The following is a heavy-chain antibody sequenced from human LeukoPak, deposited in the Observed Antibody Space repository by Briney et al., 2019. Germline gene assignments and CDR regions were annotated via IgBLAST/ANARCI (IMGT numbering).Heavy chain of an antibody. D-gene: IGHD6-13*01. J-gene: IGHJ4*02. CDR2: INHSGSA. CDR1: GGSFSGYY. Sequence: SETLSLTCAVYGGSFSGYYWSWIRQPPGKGLEWIGEINHSGSANYSPSLKSRVTISVDTSKNQFSLKLSSVTAADTAVYYCARVGIAAAGANYWGQGTLVTVSS. V-gene: IGHV4-34*01. CDR3: ARVGIAAAGANY.